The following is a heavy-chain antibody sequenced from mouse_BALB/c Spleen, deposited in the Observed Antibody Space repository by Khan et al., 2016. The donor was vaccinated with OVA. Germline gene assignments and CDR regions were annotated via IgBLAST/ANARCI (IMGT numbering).Heavy chain of an antibody. CDR3: ARSPYGNYGFAY. CDR1: GFSLTSYG. J-gene: IGHJ3*01. CDR2: IWSGGST. V-gene: IGHV2-2*02. Sequence: VELVESGPGLVQPSQSLSITCTVSGFSLTSYGVHWVRQSPGKGLEWLGVIWSGGSTDYNAALISRLCISKDNSKSQVFFKMNSLQDNDTAIYYCARSPYGNYGFAYWGQGTLVTVSA. D-gene: IGHD2-1*01.